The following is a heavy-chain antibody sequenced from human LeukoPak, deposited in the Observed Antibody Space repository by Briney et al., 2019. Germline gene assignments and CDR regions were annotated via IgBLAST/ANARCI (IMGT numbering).Heavy chain of an antibody. CDR1: GFSVSNNY. V-gene: IGHV3-66*02. CDR3: ARDKLSSGWYVGFDS. J-gene: IGHJ4*02. Sequence: PGGSLRLSCAASGFSVSNNYVSWVRQAPGKGLEWVSVIYSGGSTYYADSVKGRFTISRDNSKNTLHLQMSSLRAEDTAVYYCARDKLSSGWYVGFDSWGQGTLVTVSS. CDR2: IYSGGST. D-gene: IGHD6-19*01.